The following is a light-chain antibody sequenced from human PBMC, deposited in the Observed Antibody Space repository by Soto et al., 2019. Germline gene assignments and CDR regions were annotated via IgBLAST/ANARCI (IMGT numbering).Light chain of an antibody. Sequence: IVLTQSPVTLSLSPGGRATLSCRASQSVSSSYLAWYQQKPGKAPRLLIYGASTRDIGVPDRFSGGGSGTDFTLTISSLQSEDFAVYYCQQYNEWPPWTFGQGTKVDI. J-gene: IGKJ1*01. CDR1: QSVSSSY. V-gene: IGKV3D-7*01. CDR2: GAS. CDR3: QQYNEWPPWT.